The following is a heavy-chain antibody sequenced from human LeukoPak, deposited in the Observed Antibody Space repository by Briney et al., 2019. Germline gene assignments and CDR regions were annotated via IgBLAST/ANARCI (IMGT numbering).Heavy chain of an antibody. CDR1: GYTFTSYG. Sequence: ASVKVSCKASGYTFTSYGISWVRQAPGQGLEWMGWISAYNGNTNYAQELQGRVTMTTDTSTSTAYMELRSLRSDDTAVYYCARDPRLFPDSSTNGFDYGGQGTLVTVS. V-gene: IGHV1-18*01. CDR3: ARDPRLFPDSSTNGFDY. CDR2: ISAYNGNT. J-gene: IGHJ4*02. D-gene: IGHD2-2*01.